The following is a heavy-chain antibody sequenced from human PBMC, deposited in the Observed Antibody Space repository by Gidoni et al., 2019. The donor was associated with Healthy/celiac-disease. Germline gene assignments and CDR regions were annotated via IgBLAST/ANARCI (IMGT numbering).Heavy chain of an antibody. CDR3: ARESSSWTYYFDY. D-gene: IGHD6-13*01. V-gene: IGHV4-59*01. CDR1: GGSISSYY. J-gene: IGHJ4*02. Sequence: QVQLQESGPGLVKPSETLSLTCTVSGGSISSYYWSWIRQPPGKGLEWIGYIYYSGSTNYNPSLKSRVTISVDTSKNQFSLKLSSVTAADTAVYYCARESSSWTYYFDYWGQGTLVTVSS. CDR2: IYYSGST.